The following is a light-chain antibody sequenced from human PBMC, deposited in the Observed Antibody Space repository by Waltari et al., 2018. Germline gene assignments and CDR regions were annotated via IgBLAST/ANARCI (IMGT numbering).Light chain of an antibody. CDR1: SLTKQY. CDR3: QSAVRDGTSVI. J-gene: IGLJ2*01. CDR2: RDS. V-gene: IGLV3-25*03. Sequence: SYGLTQPPSVSVSPGQTAEITCSGDSLTKQYVYWYQQKPGQAPFLIIFRDSERPSGVPERFSCSTSGTTVTLTITRVRPEDESDYHCQSAVRDGTSVIFGGGTKLTVL.